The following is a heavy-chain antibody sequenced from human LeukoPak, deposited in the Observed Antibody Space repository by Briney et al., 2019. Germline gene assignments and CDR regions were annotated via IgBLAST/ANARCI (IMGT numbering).Heavy chain of an antibody. Sequence: GASLRLSCAASGFTFSSYAMSWVRQAPGKGLEWVSAISGSGGSTYYADSVKGRFTISRDNSKNTLYLQMNSLRAEDTAVYYCAKAPVSYDSSGYYFDYWSQGTLVTVSS. D-gene: IGHD3-22*01. J-gene: IGHJ4*02. CDR1: GFTFSSYA. CDR2: ISGSGGST. CDR3: AKAPVSYDSSGYYFDY. V-gene: IGHV3-23*01.